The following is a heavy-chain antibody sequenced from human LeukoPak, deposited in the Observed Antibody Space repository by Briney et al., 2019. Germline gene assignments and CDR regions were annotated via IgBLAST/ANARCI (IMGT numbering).Heavy chain of an antibody. D-gene: IGHD2-2*01. CDR2: MNPNSGNT. Sequence: GASVKVPCKASGYTFTSYDINWVRQATGQGLEWMGWMNPNSGNTGYAQKFQGRVTMTRNTSISTAYMELSSLRSEDTAVYYCARGKDRELLSSEWLFDYWGQGTLVTVSS. V-gene: IGHV1-8*01. CDR3: ARGKDRELLSSEWLFDY. J-gene: IGHJ4*02. CDR1: GYTFTSYD.